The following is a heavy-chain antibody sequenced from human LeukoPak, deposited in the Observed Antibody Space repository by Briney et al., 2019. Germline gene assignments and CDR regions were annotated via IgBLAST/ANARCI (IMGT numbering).Heavy chain of an antibody. J-gene: IGHJ3*02. V-gene: IGHV3-21*01. D-gene: IGHD1-26*01. CDR2: ISSSSSYI. Sequence: GGSLRLSCAASGFTFSGYYMSWIRQAPGKGLEWVSSISSSSSYIYYADSVKGRFTISRDNAKNSLYLQMNSLRAEDTAVYYCARSHATNDAFDIWGQGTMVTVSS. CDR1: GFTFSGYY. CDR3: ARSHATNDAFDI.